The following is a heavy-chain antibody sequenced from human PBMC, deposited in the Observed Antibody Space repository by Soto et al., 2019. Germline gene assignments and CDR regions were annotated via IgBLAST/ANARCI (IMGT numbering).Heavy chain of an antibody. CDR1: GFTFSSYA. CDR2: VSGSGGGT. Sequence: GGSLRLSCAASGFTFSSYAMSWVRQAPGKGLEWVSSVSGSGGGTYYADSVKGRFTFSRDNSKNTLYLQMNSLRAEDTAVYYCAKFGMATTKRSPPYYIDYWGQGALVTVSS. J-gene: IGHJ4*02. D-gene: IGHD1-1*01. CDR3: AKFGMATTKRSPPYYIDY. V-gene: IGHV3-23*01.